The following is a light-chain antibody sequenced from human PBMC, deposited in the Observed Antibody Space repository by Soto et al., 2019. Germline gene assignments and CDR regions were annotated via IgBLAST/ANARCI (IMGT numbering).Light chain of an antibody. Sequence: QSVLTQPASAYGTPRRRVPISCSGSSSNIGSHSVTWYQQLPGTAPKLLSHRNNQRPSGVPDRFSGSKSGTSASLAISGLQSEDEANYYCASWDDNLRAWVFGEGTKVTVL. V-gene: IGLV1-44*01. J-gene: IGLJ3*02. CDR3: ASWDDNLRAWV. CDR1: SSNIGSHS. CDR2: RNN.